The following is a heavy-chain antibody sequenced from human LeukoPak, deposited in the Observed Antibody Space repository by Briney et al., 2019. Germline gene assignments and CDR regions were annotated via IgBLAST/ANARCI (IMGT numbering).Heavy chain of an antibody. CDR3: AKGTPSTTSGRDV. CDR1: GGSISSYY. V-gene: IGHV4-59*01. CDR2: IYYGGST. J-gene: IGHJ6*02. D-gene: IGHD1-14*01. Sequence: PSETLSLTCTVSGGSISSYYWSWIRQPPGKGLEWIGYIYYGGSTNYNPSLKSRVTISVDTSKNQFSLKLSSVTAADTAVYYCAKGTPSTTSGRDVWGQGTTVTVPS.